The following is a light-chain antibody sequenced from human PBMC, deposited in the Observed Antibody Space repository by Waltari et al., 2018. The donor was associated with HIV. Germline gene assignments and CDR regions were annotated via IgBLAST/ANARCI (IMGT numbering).Light chain of an antibody. CDR1: ADVSTY. Sequence: EIVLTQSPATLYLSPGDRATLSCRASADVSTYLAWYQQRSGQSPRLRIYDASVRATGVPARFSGSGSGTDFTLTISSLDPEDFAVYYCQQRSNWPPAPTFGGGTKVEIK. V-gene: IGKV3-11*01. J-gene: IGKJ4*01. CDR3: QQRSNWPPAPT. CDR2: DAS.